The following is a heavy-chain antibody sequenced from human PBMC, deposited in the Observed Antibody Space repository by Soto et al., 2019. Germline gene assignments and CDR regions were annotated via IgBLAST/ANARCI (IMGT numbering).Heavy chain of an antibody. D-gene: IGHD3-3*01. V-gene: IGHV3-30*03. CDR1: GFTFSSNG. Sequence: PGGSLRLSCAASGFTFSSNGMHWVRQAPGKGLEWVAVISHDGSDKYFADSVKGRFTSSRDNSKNTLYLQMNSLRAEDTAVYYCARAFNYDFWSGCSPWGQGTLVTVSS. J-gene: IGHJ5*02. CDR2: ISHDGSDK. CDR3: ARAFNYDFWSGCSP.